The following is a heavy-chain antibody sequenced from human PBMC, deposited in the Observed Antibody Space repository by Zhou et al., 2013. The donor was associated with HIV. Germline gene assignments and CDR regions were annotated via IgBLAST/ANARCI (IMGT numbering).Heavy chain of an antibody. CDR2: ISSYRGHT. V-gene: IGHV1-18*01. J-gene: IGHJ6*03. D-gene: IGHD6-19*01. Sequence: QVQLVQSGVEVKRPGASVKVSCKASGYTLTDFGISWVRQAPGQGLEWMGWISSYRGHTNYAQKLQGRVSVTTDTSTNTAYMELRSLRSDDTAVYYCARALSTRWIGGGFFYMDVWGKGPRSPSP. CDR3: ARALSTRWIGGGFFYMDV. CDR1: GYTLTDFG.